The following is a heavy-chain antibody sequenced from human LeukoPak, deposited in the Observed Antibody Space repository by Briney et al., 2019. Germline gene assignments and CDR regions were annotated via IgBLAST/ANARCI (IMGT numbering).Heavy chain of an antibody. CDR1: GYTFTSYG. Sequence: GASVKVSCKASGYTFTSYGISWVRQAPGQGLEWMGGIIPIFGTANYAQKFQGRVTITADKSTSTAYMELSSLRSEDTAVYYCARAEIAVAGRFDYWGQGTLVTVSS. CDR3: ARAEIAVAGRFDY. V-gene: IGHV1-69*06. D-gene: IGHD6-19*01. J-gene: IGHJ4*02. CDR2: IIPIFGTA.